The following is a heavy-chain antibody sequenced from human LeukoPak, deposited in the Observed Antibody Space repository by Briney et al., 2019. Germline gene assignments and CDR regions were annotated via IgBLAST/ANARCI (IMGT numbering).Heavy chain of an antibody. CDR1: GGTFSSYA. J-gene: IGHJ4*02. V-gene: IGHV1-69*13. Sequence: ASVKVSCKDSGGTFSSYAISWVRQAPGQGLEWMGGIVPIFGTANYAQKFQGRVTITADESTSTAYMELSSLRSEDTAVYYCARGVEMATVDYWGQGTLVTVSS. D-gene: IGHD5-24*01. CDR2: IVPIFGTA. CDR3: ARGVEMATVDY.